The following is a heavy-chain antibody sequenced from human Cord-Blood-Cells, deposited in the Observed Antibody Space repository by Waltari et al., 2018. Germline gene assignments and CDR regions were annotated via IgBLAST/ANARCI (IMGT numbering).Heavy chain of an antibody. D-gene: IGHD6-6*01. V-gene: IGHV1-69*06. CDR3: AREGGLEYSSSYYFDY. J-gene: IGHJ4*02. CDR1: GGTFSSYA. Sequence: QVQLVQSGAAVKKPGSSVKVTCKASGGTFSSYAISWVRQAPVQGVEWMGGIIPIFGTANYAQKFQGRVTITADKSTSTAYMELSSLRSEDTAVYYCAREGGLEYSSSYYFDYWGQGTLVTVSS. CDR2: IIPIFGTA.